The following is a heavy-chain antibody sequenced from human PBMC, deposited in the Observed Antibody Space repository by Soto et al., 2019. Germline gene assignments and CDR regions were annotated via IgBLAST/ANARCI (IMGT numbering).Heavy chain of an antibody. CDR1: GFAFNIYA. D-gene: IGHD1-1*01. J-gene: IGHJ4*02. Sequence: GGSLRLSCAASGFAFNIYAMTWVRQAPGKGLEWVSSITGSGHNTYYADSVKGRFTISRDNSKNTLYLQMNSLRAEDTAVYYCAKRRANDPPYFDNWGLGTLVTVSS. CDR2: ITGSGHNT. CDR3: AKRRANDPPYFDN. V-gene: IGHV3-23*01.